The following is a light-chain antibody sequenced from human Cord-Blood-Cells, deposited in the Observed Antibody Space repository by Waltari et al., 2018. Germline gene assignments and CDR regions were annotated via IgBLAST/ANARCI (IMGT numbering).Light chain of an antibody. CDR2: DVS. V-gene: IGLV2-11*01. CDR3: CSYAGSYTLV. J-gene: IGLJ3*02. Sequence: QSALTHPRSVSGSPGQSVTISCTGTSSDVGGSNSVSWYQQHPGKAPKLMIYDVSKRPSGVPDRFSGSKSGNTASLTISGLQAEDEADYYCCSYAGSYTLVFGGGTKLTVL. CDR1: SSDVGGSNS.